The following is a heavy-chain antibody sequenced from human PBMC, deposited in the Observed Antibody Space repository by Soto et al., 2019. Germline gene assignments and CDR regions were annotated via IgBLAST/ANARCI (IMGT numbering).Heavy chain of an antibody. Sequence: SETRSLTCTGSGGSISRYDWSWIRQPPGKGLEWIGYIYYSGSTNYNPSLKSRVTISVDTSKNQFSLKLTSVTAADTAVYYCARDKITGLFDYWGQGTLVTVS. CDR1: GGSISRYD. CDR3: ARDKITGLFDY. D-gene: IGHD2-8*02. J-gene: IGHJ4*02. V-gene: IGHV4-59*12. CDR2: IYYSGST.